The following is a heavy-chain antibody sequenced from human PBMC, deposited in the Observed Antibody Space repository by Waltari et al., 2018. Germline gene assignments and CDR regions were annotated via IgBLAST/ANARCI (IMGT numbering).Heavy chain of an antibody. J-gene: IGHJ6*04. V-gene: IGHV3-15*01. CDR2: IKSEGDGGTR. Sequence: EVQVVESGGGLVKPGGSLRLSCVVSGFTFTKAWMSWVRQAPGKGLEWVGRIKSEGDGGTRDYSAPLKGRISLSRDDSKNTVYLQMNTLKPEDTAVYFCATDYGDFLGVWGTGTTVTVCS. D-gene: IGHD3-10*01. CDR3: ATDYGDFLGV. CDR1: GFTFTKAW.